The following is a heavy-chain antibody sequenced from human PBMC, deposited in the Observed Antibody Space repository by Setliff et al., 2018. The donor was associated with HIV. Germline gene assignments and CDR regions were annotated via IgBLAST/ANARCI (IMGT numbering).Heavy chain of an antibody. J-gene: IGHJ3*01. CDR2: ISYSGNP. CDR3: ARSAWDSHACHV. Sequence: SETLSLTCTVFGGSISSYYWSWIRQSPGRGLQWIGYISYSGNPNYNPSLKSRVTISVDTSKNQFSLRLGSVTAADTATYFCARSAWDSHACHVWGRGTRVTASS. CDR1: GGSISSYY. D-gene: IGHD1-26*01. V-gene: IGHV4-59*08.